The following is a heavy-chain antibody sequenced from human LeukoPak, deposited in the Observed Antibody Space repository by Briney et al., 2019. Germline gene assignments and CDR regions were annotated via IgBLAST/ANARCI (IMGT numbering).Heavy chain of an antibody. V-gene: IGHV4-59*01. D-gene: IGHD1-1*01. CDR1: GGSISSYY. Sequence: SETLSLTCTVSGGSISSYYWSWIRQPPGKGLEWIGYIYYSGSTNYNPSLKSRVTILVDTSKNQFSLKLSSVTAADTAVYYCARSTSIIWFDPWGQGTRVTVSS. CDR3: ARSTSIIWFDP. CDR2: IYYSGST. J-gene: IGHJ5*02.